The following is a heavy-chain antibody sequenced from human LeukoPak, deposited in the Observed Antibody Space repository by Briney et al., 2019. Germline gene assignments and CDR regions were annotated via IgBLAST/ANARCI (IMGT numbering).Heavy chain of an antibody. J-gene: IGHJ4*02. Sequence: PSETLSLTCTVSGVSISSYYWSWIRQPPGKGLEWIGYIYYSGSTNYNPSLKSRVTISVDTSKNQFSLKLSSVTAADTAVYYCAGLSNSIFDHWGQGTLVTVSS. V-gene: IGHV4-59*01. CDR3: AGLSNSIFDH. CDR1: GVSISSYY. CDR2: IYYSGST. D-gene: IGHD4-11*01.